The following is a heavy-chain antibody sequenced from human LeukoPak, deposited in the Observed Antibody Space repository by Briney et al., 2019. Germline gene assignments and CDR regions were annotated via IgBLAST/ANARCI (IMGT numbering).Heavy chain of an antibody. J-gene: IGHJ5*02. CDR1: GGSVSSGSYY. CDR3: ASHSGYDTYNWFDP. Sequence: PSETLSLTCTVSGGSVSSGSYYWSWIRQPPGKGLEWIGYIYYSGSTNYNPSLKSRVTISVDTSKNQFSLKLSSVTAADTAVYYCASHSGYDTYNWFDPWGQGTLVTVSS. CDR2: IYYSGST. V-gene: IGHV4-61*01. D-gene: IGHD5-12*01.